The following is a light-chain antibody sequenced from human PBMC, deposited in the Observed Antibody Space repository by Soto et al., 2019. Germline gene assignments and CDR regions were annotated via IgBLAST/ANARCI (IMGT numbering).Light chain of an antibody. CDR1: SSNIGAGHD. CDR2: GNG. V-gene: IGLV1-40*01. Sequence: QSVLTQPPPVSGAPGQRVTISCTESSSNIGAGHDVHWYQHLPGTAPKLLIYGNGNRPSGIPDRFSGSKSGTSASLAITGLQAEDEADYYCQSYDTSLSGSEVFGTGTKVTVL. J-gene: IGLJ1*01. CDR3: QSYDTSLSGSEV.